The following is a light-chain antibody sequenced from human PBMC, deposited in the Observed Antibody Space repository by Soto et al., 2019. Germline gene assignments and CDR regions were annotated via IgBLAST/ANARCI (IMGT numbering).Light chain of an antibody. CDR3: RSYTSSSTVV. V-gene: IGLV2-14*01. CDR2: GVS. Sequence: QSALTQPASVSWSPGHSITISCTVTSSDVGGYNYVSWYQQHPVKAPKLMIYGVSNRPSGVSNRFSGSKSGNTASLTISGLQAEDEADYYCRSYTSSSTVVVGGGTQLTVL. CDR1: SSDVGGYNY. J-gene: IGLJ2*01.